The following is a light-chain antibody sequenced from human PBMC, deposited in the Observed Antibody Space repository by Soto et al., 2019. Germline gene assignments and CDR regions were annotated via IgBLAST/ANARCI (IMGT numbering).Light chain of an antibody. J-gene: IGKJ2*01. Sequence: EIVLTQSPGTLSLSPGEGATLSCRASRSVSSRYLAWYQQKPGQAPRLLIYGASSRATGIPDRFSGSGSGTDFTLTISRLEPEDFAVYHCHQYGSSPTTFGQGTKLEIK. V-gene: IGKV3-20*01. CDR2: GAS. CDR1: RSVSSRY. CDR3: HQYGSSPTT.